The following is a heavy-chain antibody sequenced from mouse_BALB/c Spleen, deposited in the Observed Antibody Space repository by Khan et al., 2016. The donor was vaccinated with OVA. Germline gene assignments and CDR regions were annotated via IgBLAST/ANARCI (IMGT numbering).Heavy chain of an antibody. V-gene: IGHV5-17*02. J-gene: IGHJ1*01. CDR3: ARSRCSFRWYVDV. D-gene: IGHD1-1*01. CDR1: GFTFSSFG. CDR2: ISSGSSTI. Sequence: EVELVESGGGLVQPGGSRKLSCAASGFTFSSFGMHWVRQAPKKGLAWVAYISSGSSTIYYVDTVKGRFTISRDNPKNTLFLLLTSLRSEDTAMYYWARSRCSFRWYVDVRGGETSVTVTS.